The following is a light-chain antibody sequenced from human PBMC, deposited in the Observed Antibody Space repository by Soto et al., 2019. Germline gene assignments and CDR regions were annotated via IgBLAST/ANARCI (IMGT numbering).Light chain of an antibody. J-gene: IGKJ1*01. CDR3: QHRFNTPWT. V-gene: IGKV1-39*01. Sequence: DIHMTQSPSSLYASVGDRVPITCRASQSISGYLNCYQQKPGKAPKVLIYAASSLQSGVPSRFSGSGSETDFTLTISSLQPEDFATYYCQHRFNTPWTCGQGTKVVIK. CDR2: AAS. CDR1: QSISGY.